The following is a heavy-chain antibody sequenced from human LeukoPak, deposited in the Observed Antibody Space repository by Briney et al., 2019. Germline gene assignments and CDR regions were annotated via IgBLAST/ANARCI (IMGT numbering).Heavy chain of an antibody. CDR2: IYYSGST. V-gene: IGHV4-39*01. Sequence: PSETLSLTCTVSGGSISSSSYYWGWIRQPPGKGLEWTGSIYYSGSTYYNPSLKSRVTISVDTSKNQFSLKLSSVTAADTAVYYCARSLAAGTSWFDPWGQGTLVTVSS. CDR1: GGSISSSSYY. CDR3: ARSLAAGTSWFDP. J-gene: IGHJ5*02. D-gene: IGHD6-13*01.